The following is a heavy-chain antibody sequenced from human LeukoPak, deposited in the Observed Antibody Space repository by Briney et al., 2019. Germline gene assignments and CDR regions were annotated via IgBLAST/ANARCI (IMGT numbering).Heavy chain of an antibody. V-gene: IGHV3-53*04. J-gene: IGHJ3*02. CDR1: GFAVSSTY. Sequence: GGSLTLSCAASGFAVSSTYMTWVRQAPGKGLEWVSVTYPGGTTYYADSVRGRFTVSTHNSQSTLYLQMNSLRAEDTAIYYCATVLRISHALDIWGQGTMVTVSS. D-gene: IGHD2-8*01. CDR2: TYPGGTT. CDR3: ATVLRISHALDI.